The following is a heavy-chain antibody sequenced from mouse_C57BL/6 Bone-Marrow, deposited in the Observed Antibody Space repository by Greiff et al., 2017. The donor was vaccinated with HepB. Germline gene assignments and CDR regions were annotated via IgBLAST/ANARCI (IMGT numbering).Heavy chain of an antibody. Sequence: DVKLVESGGGLVKPGGSLKLSCAASGFTFSSYAMSWVRQTPEKRLEWVATISDGGSYTYYPDNVKGRFTIARDNAKNNLYLQMSQLKSEDTAMYYCARGYDYDISCYWYFDVWGTGTTVTVSS. V-gene: IGHV5-4*03. CDR1: GFTFSSYA. J-gene: IGHJ1*03. CDR3: ARGYDYDISCYWYFDV. D-gene: IGHD2-4*01. CDR2: ISDGGSYT.